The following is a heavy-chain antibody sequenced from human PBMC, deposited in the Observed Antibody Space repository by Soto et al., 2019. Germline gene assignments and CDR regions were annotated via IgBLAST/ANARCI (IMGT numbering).Heavy chain of an antibody. Sequence: GASVKVSCKASGYTFTSYGISWVRQAPGQRLEWMGGISAYNGNTYYAQKLQGRVTITTDTSTSTAYMELRSLRSDDTAVYYCARVWDDYVWGSYRYSDYWGQGTLVTVSS. CDR2: ISAYNGNT. CDR1: GYTFTSYG. V-gene: IGHV1-18*01. CDR3: ARVWDDYVWGSYRYSDY. J-gene: IGHJ4*02. D-gene: IGHD3-16*02.